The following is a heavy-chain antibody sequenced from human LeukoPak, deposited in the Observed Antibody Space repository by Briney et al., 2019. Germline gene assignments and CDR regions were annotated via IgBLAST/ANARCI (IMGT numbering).Heavy chain of an antibody. CDR1: GGSFSGYY. Sequence: NTSETLSLTCAVYGGSFSGYYWSWIRQPPGKGLEWIGEINHSGSTNYNPSLKSRVTISVDTSKNQFSLKLSSVTAADTAVYYCARAGGATPCDYWCQGTLVTVSS. V-gene: IGHV4-34*01. J-gene: IGHJ4*02. CDR3: ARAGGATPCDY. D-gene: IGHD1-26*01. CDR2: INHSGST.